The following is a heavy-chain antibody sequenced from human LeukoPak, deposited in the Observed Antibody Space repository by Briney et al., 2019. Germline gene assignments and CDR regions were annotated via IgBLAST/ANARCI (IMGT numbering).Heavy chain of an antibody. CDR1: VFSLSTSGPG. J-gene: IGHJ4*02. Sequence: SGPTPVKPPQTLTLTCTVSVFSLSTSGPGVGWIRQPPGKALEWLALIYWNDDKRYSPSLKRRLTITKDTSKNQVVITMTNMDPVDTAPYYCAHRRHDILAGYLNYFDYWGQGTLVTVSS. CDR2: IYWNDDK. D-gene: IGHD3-9*01. CDR3: AHRRHDILAGYLNYFDY. V-gene: IGHV2-5*01.